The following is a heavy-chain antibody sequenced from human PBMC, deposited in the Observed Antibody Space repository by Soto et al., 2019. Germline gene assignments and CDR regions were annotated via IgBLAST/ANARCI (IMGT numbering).Heavy chain of an antibody. CDR3: ARSPRGYSYGQPSVFDY. CDR2: IYYSGST. J-gene: IGHJ4*02. D-gene: IGHD5-18*01. V-gene: IGHV4-30-4*01. Sequence: QVQLQESGPGLVKPSQTLFLTCTVSGGSISSGDYYWSWIRQPPGKGLEWIGYIYYSGSTYYNPSLKSRVTISVDTSKNQFSLKLSSVTAADTAVYYCARSPRGYSYGQPSVFDYWGQGTLVTVSS. CDR1: GGSISSGDYY.